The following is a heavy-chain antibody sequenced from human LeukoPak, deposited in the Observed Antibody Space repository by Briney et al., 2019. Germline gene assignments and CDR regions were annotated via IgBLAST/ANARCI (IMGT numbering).Heavy chain of an antibody. Sequence: ASVKVSCKASGGTFSSYAISWVRQAPGQGLEWMGRIIPILGIANYAQKFQGRVTITADKSTSTAYMELSSLRSEDTAVYYCAREPVDTAPGWFDPWGQGTLVTVSS. V-gene: IGHV1-69*04. CDR1: GGTFSSYA. D-gene: IGHD5-18*01. J-gene: IGHJ5*02. CDR3: AREPVDTAPGWFDP. CDR2: IIPILGIA.